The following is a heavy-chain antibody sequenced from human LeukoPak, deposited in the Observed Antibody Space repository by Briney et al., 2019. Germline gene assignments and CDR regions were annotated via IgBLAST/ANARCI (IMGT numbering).Heavy chain of an antibody. CDR2: IYYSGRT. D-gene: IGHD1-7*01. Sequence: SETLSLTHTVSVDYLRIYYWSWIRQPPAKGLEWIGYIYYSGRTNYNPSLKSRVTISVDTSKKQFSLKLISVTAADTAVYYCARVPQYSWNYWYYFDYWGQGSLVTVSS. J-gene: IGHJ4*02. V-gene: IGHV4-59*01. CDR1: VDYLRIYY. CDR3: ARVPQYSWNYWYYFDY.